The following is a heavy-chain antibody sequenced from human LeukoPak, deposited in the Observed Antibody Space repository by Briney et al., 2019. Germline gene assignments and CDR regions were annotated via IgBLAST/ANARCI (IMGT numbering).Heavy chain of an antibody. CDR1: GFTFSDHA. Sequence: GGSLRLSCVASGFTFSDHAVSWVRQAPGKGLEWVSAISGGSTSTYYADSVKGRFTISRDNSKDTLYLQMNSLRAEDTAVYYCARARHGILTGYYLDYWGQGTLVTVSS. CDR2: ISGGSTST. J-gene: IGHJ4*02. D-gene: IGHD3-9*01. CDR3: ARARHGILTGYYLDY. V-gene: IGHV3-23*01.